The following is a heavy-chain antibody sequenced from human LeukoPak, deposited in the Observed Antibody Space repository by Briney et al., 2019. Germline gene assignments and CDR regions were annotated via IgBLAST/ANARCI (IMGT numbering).Heavy chain of an antibody. J-gene: IGHJ5*02. CDR2: IYHSGST. V-gene: IGHV4-30-2*01. CDR1: GGSISSGGYS. D-gene: IGHD2-15*01. Sequence: SETLSLTCAVSGGSISSGGYSWSWIRQPPGKGLEWIGYIYHSGSTYYNPSLKSRVTISVDRSKNQFSLKLSSVTAADTAVYYCARDCSGGSCYLFGLDPWGQGTLVTVSS. CDR3: ARDCSGGSCYLFGLDP.